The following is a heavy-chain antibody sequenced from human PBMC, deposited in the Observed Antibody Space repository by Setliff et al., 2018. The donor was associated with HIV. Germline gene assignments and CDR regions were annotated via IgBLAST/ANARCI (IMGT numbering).Heavy chain of an antibody. CDR3: RDYFDY. J-gene: IGHJ4*02. D-gene: IGHD3-10*01. CDR1: GGSITSDTYY. CDR2: MSYSGST. Sequence: SETLSLTCSVSGGSITSDTYYWGWIRQPPGKGLEWIGSMSYSGSTLYNVRNSLYLEMKCLRGEDTALYFCAKGAYYSESGSHYRDYFDYWGQGTLVTVSS. V-gene: IGHV4-39*01.